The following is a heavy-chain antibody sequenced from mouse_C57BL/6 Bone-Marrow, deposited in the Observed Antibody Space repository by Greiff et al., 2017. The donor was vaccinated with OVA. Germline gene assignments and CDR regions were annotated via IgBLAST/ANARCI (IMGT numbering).Heavy chain of an antibody. CDR3: ARGRYPWFAY. CDR2: IPPNCGST. V-gene: IGHV1-64*01. J-gene: IGHJ3*01. Sequence: VQLQQPGAELVKPGASVKLSCKASGYTFTSYWMHWVKQTPGQGLEWIGMIPPNCGSTNSNEKFKRKATLTVDKSSITSYMQLSSLTSEDTEVYYCARGRYPWFAYWGQGTLVTVSA. D-gene: IGHD2-14*01. CDR1: GYTFTSYW.